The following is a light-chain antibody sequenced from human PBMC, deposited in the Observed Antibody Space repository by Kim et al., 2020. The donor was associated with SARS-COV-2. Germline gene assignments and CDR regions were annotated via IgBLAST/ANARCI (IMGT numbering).Light chain of an antibody. CDR2: GAS. Sequence: DTQMTQSPSSLSASVGDRVTITCRASQSINTYLNWYQQKPGKAPKLLIYGASNLPRGVPSRFSGSGSGTDFTLTITTLQPEDLGTYSCQQGYSTFGQGTKLEI. CDR3: QQGYST. CDR1: QSINTY. J-gene: IGKJ2*01. V-gene: IGKV1-39*01.